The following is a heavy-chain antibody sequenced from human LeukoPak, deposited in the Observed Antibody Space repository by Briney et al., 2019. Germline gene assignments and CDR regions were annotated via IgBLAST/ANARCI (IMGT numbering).Heavy chain of an antibody. Sequence: SETLSLTCTVSGGSISSYYWSWIRQPPGKGLEWIGYIYYSGSTNYNPSLKSRVTISVDTSKNQFSLKLSSVTAADTAVYYCARVVVIDLQYYFDYWGQGTLVTVSS. V-gene: IGHV4-59*01. CDR1: GGSISSYY. J-gene: IGHJ4*02. D-gene: IGHD2-21*01. CDR3: ARVVVIDLQYYFDY. CDR2: IYYSGST.